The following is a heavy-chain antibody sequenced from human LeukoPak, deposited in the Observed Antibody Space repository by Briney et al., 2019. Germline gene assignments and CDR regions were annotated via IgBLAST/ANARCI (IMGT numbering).Heavy chain of an antibody. CDR3: AREIPGELNAFDI. CDR1: GFTFNSYA. V-gene: IGHV3-23*01. J-gene: IGHJ3*02. CDR2: ISGSGGST. Sequence: GGSLRLSCAASGFTFNSYAMSWVRQAPGKGPEWVSAISGSGGSTYYADSVKGRFTISRDNAKSSLYLQMNSLRAEDTAVYYCAREIPGELNAFDIWGQGTMVTVSS. D-gene: IGHD2-2*01.